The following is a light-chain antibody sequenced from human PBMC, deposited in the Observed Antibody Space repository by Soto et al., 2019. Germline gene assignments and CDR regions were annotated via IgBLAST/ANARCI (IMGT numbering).Light chain of an antibody. V-gene: IGKV1-5*03. CDR3: QQYYSYPWT. CDR2: KAS. CDR1: QGIRSD. J-gene: IGKJ1*01. Sequence: IQMTQSPSSLSAAVGDRVTITCRASQGIRSDLGWYQQKPGKAPKGLIYKASTLESGAPSRFSGSGSGTEFTLTISSLQPDDFATYYCQQYYSYPWTFGQGTKVDIK.